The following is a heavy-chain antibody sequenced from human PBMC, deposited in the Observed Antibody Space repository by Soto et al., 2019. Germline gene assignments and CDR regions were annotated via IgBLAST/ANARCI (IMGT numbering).Heavy chain of an antibody. V-gene: IGHV3-48*02. CDR3: ARDLSH. CDR1: GFRFSTYA. J-gene: IGHJ4*02. Sequence: DVHLVESGGGLVQPGGSLRLSCAVSGFRFSTYAMHWVRQAPGKGLEWISYINSDSTTTFHADSVKGRFTVSRDNAKNSLYLQMSSLRHEDTAVYYCARDLSHWGQGTLVTVSS. CDR2: INSDSTTT.